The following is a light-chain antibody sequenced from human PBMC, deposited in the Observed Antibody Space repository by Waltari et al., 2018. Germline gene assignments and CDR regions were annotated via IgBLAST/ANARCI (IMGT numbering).Light chain of an antibody. CDR2: LEGSGSY. J-gene: IGLJ3*02. CDR1: SGHSSYI. V-gene: IGLV4-60*03. CDR3: ETWDSNTRV. Sequence: QPVLTQSSSASASLGSSVKLTCTLSSGHSSYIIAWHQQQPGKAPRYLMKLEGSGSYNKGSGVPDRFSGSSSGADRYLTSSNVQSEDEADYYCETWDSNTRVFGGGTKLTVL.